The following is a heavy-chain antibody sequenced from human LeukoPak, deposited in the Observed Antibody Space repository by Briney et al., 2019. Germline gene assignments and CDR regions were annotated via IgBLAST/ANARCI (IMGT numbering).Heavy chain of an antibody. J-gene: IGHJ4*02. CDR2: IYPRDSRT. CDR1: GYNFASYC. D-gene: IGHD3-10*01. CDR3: ARHLSDITSCPNY. V-gene: IGHV5-51*01. Sequence: GQSLKISCKGSGYNFASYCVAWVRHMPGKGLEWMGVIYPRDSRTTYSPSFQGQVTISADKSISTAYLQLSSLKASDTAIYYCARHLSDITSCPNYWGPGTLVTVSS.